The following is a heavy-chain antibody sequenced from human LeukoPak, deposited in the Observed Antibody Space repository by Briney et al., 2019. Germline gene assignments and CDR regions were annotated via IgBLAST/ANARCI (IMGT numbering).Heavy chain of an antibody. V-gene: IGHV3-21*01. CDR3: VRRYSSSSETDFDY. CDR1: EFTFSTYS. Sequence: PGGSLRLSCAASEFTFSTYSMNWVRQAPGKGLEWVSSISSGSTYIYYADSVKGRFTISRDNAKNSLYLQLNAVRPEDAAVYYCVRRYSSSSETDFDYRGQGTLVTVSS. CDR2: ISSGSTYI. D-gene: IGHD6-6*01. J-gene: IGHJ4*02.